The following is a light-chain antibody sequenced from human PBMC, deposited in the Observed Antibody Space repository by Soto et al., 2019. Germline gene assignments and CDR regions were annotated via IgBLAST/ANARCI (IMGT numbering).Light chain of an antibody. Sequence: EIVLTQSPGTLSLSPGERSTLSCRASQSVSSSYLAWYQQKPGQAPRLLIYGVSSRATGIPDRFSGSGSGTGFTLTISRLEPEDFAVYYCQQYGSSPPITFGQGTRLEIK. J-gene: IGKJ5*01. V-gene: IGKV3-20*01. CDR1: QSVSSSY. CDR2: GVS. CDR3: QQYGSSPPIT.